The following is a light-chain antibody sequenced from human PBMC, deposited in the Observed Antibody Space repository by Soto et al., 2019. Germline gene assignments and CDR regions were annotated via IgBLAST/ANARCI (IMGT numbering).Light chain of an antibody. J-gene: IGKJ4*01. V-gene: IGKV1-12*01. CDR3: QQGNIFPLT. CDR2: AAS. CDR1: QDINSR. Sequence: DIQMTQSPSSVSASVGDRVTISCRASQDINSRLAWYQQKPGRAPELLIYAASTLQSGVPSRFSGSGSGTDFTLTISSLQPEDFATYYCQQGNIFPLTFGGGTKVEIK.